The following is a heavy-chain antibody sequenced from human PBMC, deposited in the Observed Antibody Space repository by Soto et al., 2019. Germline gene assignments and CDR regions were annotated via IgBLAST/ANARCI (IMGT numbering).Heavy chain of an antibody. J-gene: IGHJ4*02. Sequence: EVQLLESGGGLVQPGGSLRLSCAASGFTFSSYVMSWVRQAPGKGLEWVSGISGSGGSTYHADSVKGRFTISRDNSKNTLDLQMNSLRAEDTAVYYCAKDAGGDFDYWGQGTLVTVSS. CDR1: GFTFSSYV. D-gene: IGHD3-10*01. CDR3: AKDAGGDFDY. V-gene: IGHV3-23*01. CDR2: ISGSGGST.